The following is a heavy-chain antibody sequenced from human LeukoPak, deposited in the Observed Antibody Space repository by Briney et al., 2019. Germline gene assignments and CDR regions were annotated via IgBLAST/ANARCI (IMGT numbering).Heavy chain of an antibody. V-gene: IGHV1-69*05. J-gene: IGHJ4*02. D-gene: IGHD2-15*01. CDR3: AGGVAANYYFDY. Sequence: SVKVSCKASGGTFSSYAISWVRQAPGQGLEWMGRIIPIFGTANYAQKFQGRVTITTDESTSTAYMELSSLRSEDTAVYYCAGGVAANYYFDYWGQGTLVAVSS. CDR2: IIPIFGTA. CDR1: GGTFSSYA.